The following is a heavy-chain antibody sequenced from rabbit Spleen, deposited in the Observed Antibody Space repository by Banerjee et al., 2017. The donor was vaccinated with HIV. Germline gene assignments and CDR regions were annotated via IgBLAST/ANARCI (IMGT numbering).Heavy chain of an antibody. Sequence: QQQLVESGGGLVQPGGSLTLSCKASGIDLMSIAMSWVRQAPGKGLEWIACIDGDSRGSTYYASWAKGRFTISRTSSSTVDLQMTSLTAADTATYFCARASNSDGRVYARGFGLWGPCTLVTVS. D-gene: IGHD6-1*01. CDR1: GIDLMSIAM. V-gene: IGHV1S45*01. J-gene: IGHJ4*01. CDR3: ARASNSDGRVYARGFGL. CDR2: IDGDSRGST.